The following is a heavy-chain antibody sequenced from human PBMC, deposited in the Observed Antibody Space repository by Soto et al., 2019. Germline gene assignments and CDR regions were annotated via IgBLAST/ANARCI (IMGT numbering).Heavy chain of an antibody. J-gene: IGHJ3*02. Sequence: PSETLSRTCAVSGGSISSGVYSWIWIRQPPGKVLEWIGYIYHSGSTYYNPSLKSRVTISVDRSKNQFSLKLSSVTAADTAVYYCARVSSNYYYDSSGAGAFDIWGQGTMVTVSS. CDR1: GGSISSGVYS. CDR2: IYHSGST. V-gene: IGHV4-30-2*01. CDR3: ARVSSNYYYDSSGAGAFDI. D-gene: IGHD3-22*01.